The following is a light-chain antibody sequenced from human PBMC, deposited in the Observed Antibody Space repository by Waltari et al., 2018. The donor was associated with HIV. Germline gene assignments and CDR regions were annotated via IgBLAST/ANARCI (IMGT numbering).Light chain of an antibody. CDR2: DVS. V-gene: IGLV2-14*03. CDR1: SSDVGGYNS. J-gene: IGLJ2*01. CDR3: SSYTSSSTLGV. Sequence: QSALTQPAPVSGSPGQSITISCTGTSSDVGGYNSLPWYQQHPGKAPKLMIYDVSNRPSGVSNRFSGSKSGNTASLTISGLQAEDEADYYCSSYTSSSTLGVFGGGTKLTVL.